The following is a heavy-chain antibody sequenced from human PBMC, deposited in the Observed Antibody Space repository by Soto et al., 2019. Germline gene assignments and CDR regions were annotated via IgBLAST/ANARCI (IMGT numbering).Heavy chain of an antibody. CDR3: ASPGGCSGGSCYGWFDP. CDR2: IYYSGST. J-gene: IGHJ5*02. V-gene: IGHV4-59*01. D-gene: IGHD2-15*01. Sequence: SETLSLTCTVSGGSISGSYWSWIRQPPGKGLEWIGYIYYSGSTNYNPSLKSRVTISVDTSKNQSSLTLSSVTAADTAVYYCASPGGCSGGSCYGWFDPWGQGTLVTVSS. CDR1: GGSISGSY.